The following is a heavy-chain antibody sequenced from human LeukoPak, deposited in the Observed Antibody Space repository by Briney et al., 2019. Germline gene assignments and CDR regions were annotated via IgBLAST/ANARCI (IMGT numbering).Heavy chain of an antibody. CDR2: ISSSSSYI. CDR1: GFTVSSNY. J-gene: IGHJ3*02. V-gene: IGHV3-21*01. CDR3: ARDRSVLLWFGELSPPSFDI. Sequence: PGGSLRLSCAASGFTVSSNYMNWVRQAPGKGLEWVSSISSSSSYICYADSVKGRFTISRDNAKNSLYLQMNSLRAEDTAVYYCARDRSVLLWFGELSPPSFDIWGQGTMVTVSS. D-gene: IGHD3-10*01.